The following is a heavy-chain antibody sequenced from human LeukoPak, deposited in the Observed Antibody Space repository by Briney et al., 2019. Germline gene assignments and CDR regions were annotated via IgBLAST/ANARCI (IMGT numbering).Heavy chain of an antibody. V-gene: IGHV3-66*01. CDR3: ARADRNYYYMDV. Sequence: GGSLRLSCAASGFTVSSNYMSWVRQAPGKGLEWVSVIYSGGSTYYADSVKGRFTISRENAKNSLYLQMNSLRAGDTAVYYCARADRNYYYMDVWGKGTTVTISS. J-gene: IGHJ6*03. CDR2: IYSGGST. CDR1: GFTVSSNY.